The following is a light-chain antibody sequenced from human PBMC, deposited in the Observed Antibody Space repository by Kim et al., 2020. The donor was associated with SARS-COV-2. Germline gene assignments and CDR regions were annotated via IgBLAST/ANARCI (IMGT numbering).Light chain of an antibody. Sequence: SVSPGQTARITCSGDVLANKFARWFQQKSGQAPVVVIYKDTERPSEIPERFSGSSSGTTVTLTISGARFEDEADYYCYSAADNSVIFGGGTQPTVL. V-gene: IGLV3-27*01. J-gene: IGLJ2*01. CDR2: KDT. CDR1: VLANKF. CDR3: YSAADNSVI.